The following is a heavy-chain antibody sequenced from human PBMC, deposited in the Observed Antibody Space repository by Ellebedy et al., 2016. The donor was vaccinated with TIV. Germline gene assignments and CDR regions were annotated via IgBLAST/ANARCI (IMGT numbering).Heavy chain of an antibody. CDR2: INHSGST. V-gene: IGHV4-34*01. CDR3: ARDWKSSSSWYGPYDY. Sequence: SETLSLXXTVSGGSISSYYWSWIRQPPGKGLEWIGEINHSGSTNYNPSLKSRVTISVDTSKNQFSLKLSSVTAADTAVYYCARDWKSSSSWYGPYDYWGQGTLVTVSS. J-gene: IGHJ4*02. D-gene: IGHD6-13*01. CDR1: GGSISSYY.